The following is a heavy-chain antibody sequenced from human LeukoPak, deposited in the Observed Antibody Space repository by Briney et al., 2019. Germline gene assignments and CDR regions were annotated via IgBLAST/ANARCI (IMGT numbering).Heavy chain of an antibody. CDR3: ARSWIQLWYLGNWFDP. Sequence: SETLSLTCAVYGVSFGDYYWSWIRQPPGKGLEWIGEINRSGSTNYNPSLTNRVTISVDTSKNHFSLKLNSVTAADTAVYYCARSWIQLWYLGNWFDPWGQGTLVTVSS. V-gene: IGHV4-34*01. D-gene: IGHD5-18*01. J-gene: IGHJ5*02. CDR1: GVSFGDYY. CDR2: INRSGST.